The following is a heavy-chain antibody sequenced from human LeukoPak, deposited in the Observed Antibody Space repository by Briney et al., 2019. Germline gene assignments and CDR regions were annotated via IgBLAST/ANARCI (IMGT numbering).Heavy chain of an antibody. Sequence: GGSLRLSCAASGFTFRSYVIQWVRQAPGKGLKWVPAISDGGTNKYCARSVKGRFTISRHTSNNTLYVQMNSLRAEDTAVYYCARAEMTTITYPDYWGQGTPVTVSS. CDR3: ARAEMTTITYPDY. CDR1: GFTFRSYV. D-gene: IGHD5-24*01. J-gene: IGHJ4*02. CDR2: ISDGGTNK. V-gene: IGHV3-30*03.